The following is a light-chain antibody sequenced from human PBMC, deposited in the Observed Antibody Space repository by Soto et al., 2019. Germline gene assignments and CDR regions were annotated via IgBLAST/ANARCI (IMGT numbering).Light chain of an antibody. V-gene: IGLV2-14*03. CDR2: DVS. J-gene: IGLJ3*02. Sequence: QSALTQPASVSGSPGQSITISCTGTSSDIGAYNYVSWYQHHPGKAPKLLIFDVSYRPSGVSNRFSGSKSGNTASLSISGLQAGDEADYYCSSYTMNSTPVFGGGTKVTVL. CDR1: SSDIGAYNY. CDR3: SSYTMNSTPV.